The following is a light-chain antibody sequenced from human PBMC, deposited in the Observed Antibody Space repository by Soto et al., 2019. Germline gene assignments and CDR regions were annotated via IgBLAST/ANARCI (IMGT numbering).Light chain of an antibody. CDR3: QQYNTWPPYMYA. V-gene: IGKV3-15*01. J-gene: IGKJ2*01. CDR2: GAS. Sequence: EIVMTQSPTTLSVSPGERATLSCRASQSVSSNLAWYQQKPGQAPSLLIYGASTRATGIPARFSGSGSGTEFTLTISSLQSEDFAVYYCQQYNTWPPYMYAFGQGTKLEIK. CDR1: QSVSSN.